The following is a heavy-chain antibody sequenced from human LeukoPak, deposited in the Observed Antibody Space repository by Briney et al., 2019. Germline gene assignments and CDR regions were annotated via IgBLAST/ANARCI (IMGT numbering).Heavy chain of an antibody. CDR2: MYYTGGT. CDR1: GGSISSSTYY. V-gene: IGHV4-39*07. J-gene: IGHJ4*02. Sequence: SETLSLTCTVSGGSISSSTYYWGWIRQPPGKGLEWVGSMYYTGGTYYNPSLKSRVTISVDTSKNQFSLKLSSVTAADTAVYYCARDRRIVGVPFDYWGQGTLVTVSS. CDR3: ARDRRIVGVPFDY. D-gene: IGHD1-26*01.